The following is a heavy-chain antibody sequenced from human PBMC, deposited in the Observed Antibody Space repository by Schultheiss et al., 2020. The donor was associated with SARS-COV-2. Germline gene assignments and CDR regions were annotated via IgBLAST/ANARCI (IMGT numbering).Heavy chain of an antibody. CDR2: TYYRSKWYN. CDR1: GDSVSSNSAA. Sequence: SQTLSLTCAISGDSVSSNSAAWNWIRQSPSRGLEWLGRTYYRSKWYNDYAVSVKSRITINPDTSKNQFSLKLSSVTAADTAVYYCARGLYWGTYCSGGSCYYWFDPWGQGTLVTVSS. V-gene: IGHV6-1*01. J-gene: IGHJ5*02. CDR3: ARGLYWGTYCSGGSCYYWFDP. D-gene: IGHD2-15*01.